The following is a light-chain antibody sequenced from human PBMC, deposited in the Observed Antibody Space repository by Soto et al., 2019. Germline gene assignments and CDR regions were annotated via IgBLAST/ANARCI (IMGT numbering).Light chain of an antibody. Sequence: DIQMTQSPSSLSASVGDTVTITCRASQSISVHLNWYQQKPGKVPKLLIYAASNLHSGVPSRFRGSGSETDFALTISSLQPEDFATYYCQQSYITPYTFGQGTRLESK. CDR2: AAS. J-gene: IGKJ2*01. CDR1: QSISVH. V-gene: IGKV1-39*01. CDR3: QQSYITPYT.